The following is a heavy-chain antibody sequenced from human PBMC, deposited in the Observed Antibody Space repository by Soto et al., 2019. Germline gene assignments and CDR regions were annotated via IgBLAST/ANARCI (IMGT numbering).Heavy chain of an antibody. CDR3: ARGPTGNSFDP. D-gene: IGHD1-1*01. CDR2: IYYSGNT. Sequence: QVQLQESGPGLVKPSETLSLTCTISGGSISSYYWSWIRQSPGKGQEWIGYIYYSGNTNYNPSLKSRVTLSVDTSKNQFSLKLRSVTAADTAVYYCARGPTGNSFDPWGQGTLVTVSS. V-gene: IGHV4-59*01. CDR1: GGSISSYY. J-gene: IGHJ5*02.